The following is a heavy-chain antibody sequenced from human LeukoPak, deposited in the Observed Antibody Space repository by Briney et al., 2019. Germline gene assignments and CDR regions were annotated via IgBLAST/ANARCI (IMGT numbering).Heavy chain of an antibody. Sequence: PSETLSLICTVSGGSISSYYWSWIRQPPGKGLEWIGYIYYSGSTNYNPSLKSRVTISVDTPKNQFSLKLSSVTAADTAVYYCARSMTTVTTFSTWGQGTLVTVSS. CDR1: GGSISSYY. D-gene: IGHD4-17*01. V-gene: IGHV4-59*12. J-gene: IGHJ5*02. CDR2: IYYSGST. CDR3: ARSMTTVTTFST.